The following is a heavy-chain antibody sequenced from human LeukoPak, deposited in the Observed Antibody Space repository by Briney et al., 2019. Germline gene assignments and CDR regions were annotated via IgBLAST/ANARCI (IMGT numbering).Heavy chain of an antibody. CDR1: GFTFSSYA. Sequence: PGGSRRLSCAASGFTFSSYAMHWVRQAPGKGLEWVAVISYDGSNKYYADSVKGRFTISRDNSKNTLYLQMNSLRAEDTAVYYCAREDMTTVVTPFDYWGQGTLVTVSS. D-gene: IGHD4-23*01. CDR3: AREDMTTVVTPFDY. CDR2: ISYDGSNK. J-gene: IGHJ4*02. V-gene: IGHV3-30-3*01.